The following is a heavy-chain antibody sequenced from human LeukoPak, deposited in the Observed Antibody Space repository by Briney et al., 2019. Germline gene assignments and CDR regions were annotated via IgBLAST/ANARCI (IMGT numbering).Heavy chain of an antibody. CDR2: ISSSGSTI. V-gene: IGHV3-48*03. Sequence: PGGPLRLSCAASGFTFSSYEMNWVRQAPGKGLEWVSYISSSGSTIYYADSVKGRFTISRDNAKNSLYLQMNSLRAEDTAVYYCARGSYYGQNDYWGQGTLVTVSS. J-gene: IGHJ4*02. D-gene: IGHD3-10*01. CDR1: GFTFSSYE. CDR3: ARGSYYGQNDY.